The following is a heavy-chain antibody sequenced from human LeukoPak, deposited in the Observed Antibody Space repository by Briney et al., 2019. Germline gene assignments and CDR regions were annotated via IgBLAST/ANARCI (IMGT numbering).Heavy chain of an antibody. V-gene: IGHV4-34*01. D-gene: IGHD7-27*01. CDR1: GESFSGYY. J-gene: IGHJ4*02. Sequence: SETLSLTCAVYGESFSGYYWSWIRQPPGKGLEWIGEINHSGSTNYNPSLKSRVTISVDTSKNQFSLKLSSVTAADTAVYYCARRGLGRPDYWGQGTLVTVSS. CDR3: ARRGLGRPDY. CDR2: INHSGST.